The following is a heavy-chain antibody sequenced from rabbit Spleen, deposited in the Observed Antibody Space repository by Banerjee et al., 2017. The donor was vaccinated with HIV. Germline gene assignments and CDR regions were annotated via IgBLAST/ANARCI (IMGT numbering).Heavy chain of an antibody. J-gene: IGHJ4*01. D-gene: IGHD8-1*01. V-gene: IGHV1S45*01. Sequence: QEQLEESGGDLVKPEGSLTLTCTASGFSFSSSYWICWVRQAPGKGLEWIACIYAGSSGSTYYASWVNGRFTISSHNAQNTLYLQLNSLTAADTATYFCARDGAGSSYFNLWGPGTLVTVS. CDR3: ARDGAGSSYFNL. CDR1: GFSFSSSYW. CDR2: IYAGSSGST.